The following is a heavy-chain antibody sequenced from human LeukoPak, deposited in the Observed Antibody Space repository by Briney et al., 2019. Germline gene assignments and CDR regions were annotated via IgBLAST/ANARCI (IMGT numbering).Heavy chain of an antibody. CDR2: ISSSGSTI. CDR1: GFTFSSYE. V-gene: IGHV3-48*03. J-gene: IGHJ6*04. D-gene: IGHD2-15*01. Sequence: PGRSLRLSCAASGFTFSSYEMNWVRQAPGKGLEWVSYISSSGSTIYYADSVKGRFTISRDNAKNSLYLQMNSLRAEDTAVYYCARAIGKRAANRGYYYYYGMDVWGKGTTVTVSS. CDR3: ARAIGKRAANRGYYYYYGMDV.